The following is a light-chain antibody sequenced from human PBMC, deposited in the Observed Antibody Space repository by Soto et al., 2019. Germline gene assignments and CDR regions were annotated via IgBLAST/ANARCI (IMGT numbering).Light chain of an antibody. Sequence: QSVLTQPASVSGSPGQSITLSCTGTSSDVGGCNCVSWFQQHPGKAPKLLIYDVSNRPSGVSDRFSGSKSGNTASLTISGLQAEDGADYYCSSYTSAFALGGYVFGSGTKVTVL. V-gene: IGLV2-14*01. J-gene: IGLJ1*01. CDR3: SSYTSAFALGGYV. CDR2: DVS. CDR1: SSDVGGCNC.